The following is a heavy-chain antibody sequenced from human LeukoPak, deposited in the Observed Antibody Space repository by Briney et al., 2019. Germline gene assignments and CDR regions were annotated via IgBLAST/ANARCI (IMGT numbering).Heavy chain of an antibody. D-gene: IGHD6-13*01. J-gene: IGHJ4*02. Sequence: RAGESLKISCEGSGYSFTSYWIGWVRQMPGKGLEWMGIIYPGDSDTRYSPSFQGQVTISADKSISTAYLQWSSLKASDTAMYYCARDSSSWYESYFDYWGQGTLVTVPS. CDR3: ARDSSSWYESYFDY. V-gene: IGHV5-51*01. CDR2: IYPGDSDT. CDR1: GYSFTSYW.